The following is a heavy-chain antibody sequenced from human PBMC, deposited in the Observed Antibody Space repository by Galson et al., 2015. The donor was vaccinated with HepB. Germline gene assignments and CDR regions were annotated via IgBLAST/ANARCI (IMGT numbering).Heavy chain of an antibody. V-gene: IGHV3-7*03. D-gene: IGHD3-16*01. J-gene: IGHJ3*02. Sequence: SPRLSCAASGFTFSSYWMSWVRQAPGKGLEWVANIKQDGSEKYYVDSVKGRFTISRDNAKNSLYLQMNSLRAEDTAVYYCARDAGGEDDAFDIWGQGTMVTVSS. CDR1: GFTFSSYW. CDR3: ARDAGGEDDAFDI. CDR2: IKQDGSEK.